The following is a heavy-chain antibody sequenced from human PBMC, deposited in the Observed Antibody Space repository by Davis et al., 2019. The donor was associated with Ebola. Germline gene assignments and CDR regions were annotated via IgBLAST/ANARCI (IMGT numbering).Heavy chain of an antibody. CDR1: GYTFTSYG. CDR3: ARCETAAGRKYYYYGMDV. Sequence: ASVKVSCKASGYTFTSYGISWVRQAPGQGLEWMGWISAYNGNTNYAQKLQGRVTMTRNTSISTAYMELSSLRSEDTAVYYCARCETAAGRKYYYYGMDVWGQGTTVTVSS. D-gene: IGHD6-13*01. J-gene: IGHJ6*02. CDR2: ISAYNGNT. V-gene: IGHV1-18*01.